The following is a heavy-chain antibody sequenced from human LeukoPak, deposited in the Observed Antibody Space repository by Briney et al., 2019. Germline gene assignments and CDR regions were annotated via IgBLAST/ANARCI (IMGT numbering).Heavy chain of an antibody. CDR3: TRDPDYYMDV. J-gene: IGHJ6*03. CDR2: ISYDGSNL. V-gene: IGHV3-30-3*01. Sequence: GGSLRLSCAASGFTFSSYGMHWVRQAPGKGLEWVAVISYDGSNLDYADSVKGRFTISRDNAKNSLYLQMNSLRAEDTAVYYCTRDPDYYMDVWGKGTTVTVSS. CDR1: GFTFSSYG.